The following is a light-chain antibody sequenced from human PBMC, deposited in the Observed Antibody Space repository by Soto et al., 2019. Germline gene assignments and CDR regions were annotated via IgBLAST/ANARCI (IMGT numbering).Light chain of an antibody. V-gene: IGLV1-47*01. Sequence: QLVLTQPPSASGTPGQRVTISCSGSSSNIGSNYVYWYQQLPGTAPKLLIYRNNQRPSGVPDRFSGSKSGTSASLAISGLRSEDEADYYCAAWDDSLSGRFFGGGTKLTVL. CDR2: RNN. CDR3: AAWDDSLSGRF. CDR1: SSNIGSNY. J-gene: IGLJ2*01.